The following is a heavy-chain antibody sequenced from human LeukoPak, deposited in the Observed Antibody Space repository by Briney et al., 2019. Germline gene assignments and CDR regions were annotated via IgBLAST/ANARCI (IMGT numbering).Heavy chain of an antibody. V-gene: IGHV1-69*06. Sequence: GASVKVSCKASGGTFSSYAISWVRQAPGQGLEWMGGIIPIFGTANYAQKFQGRVTITADKSTSTAYMELSSLRSEDTAVYYCAINPTTNAGELLPYYYYYMDVWGKGTTVTVSS. J-gene: IGHJ6*03. CDR2: IIPIFGTA. CDR3: AINPTTNAGELLPYYYYYMDV. CDR1: GGTFSSYA. D-gene: IGHD1-26*01.